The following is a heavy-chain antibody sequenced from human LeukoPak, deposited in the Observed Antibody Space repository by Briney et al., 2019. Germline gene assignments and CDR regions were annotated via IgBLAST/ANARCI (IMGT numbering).Heavy chain of an antibody. D-gene: IGHD6-19*01. CDR1: GYTFTGYY. V-gene: IGHV1-2*02. Sequence: ASVKVSCKASGYTFTGYYMHWVRQAPGQGLEWMGWINPNSGGTNYAQKFQGRVTMTRDTSISTAYMELSRLRSDDTAVYYCARTKAYSSGWYGGFDPWGQGTLVTVSS. CDR2: INPNSGGT. J-gene: IGHJ5*02. CDR3: ARTKAYSSGWYGGFDP.